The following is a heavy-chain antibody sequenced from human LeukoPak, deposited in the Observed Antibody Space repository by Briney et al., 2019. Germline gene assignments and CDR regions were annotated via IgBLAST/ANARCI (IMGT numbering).Heavy chain of an antibody. J-gene: IGHJ4*02. CDR3: ARDLSGFWSGYYTYFDY. CDR1: GFTFSSYG. V-gene: IGHV3-30*03. Sequence: GGSLRLSCAASGFTFSSYGMHWVRQAPGKGLEWVAVISYDGSNKYYADSVKGRFTISRDNAKNSLYLQMNSLRDEDTAVYYCARDLSGFWSGYYTYFDYWGQGTLVTVSS. D-gene: IGHD3-3*01. CDR2: ISYDGSNK.